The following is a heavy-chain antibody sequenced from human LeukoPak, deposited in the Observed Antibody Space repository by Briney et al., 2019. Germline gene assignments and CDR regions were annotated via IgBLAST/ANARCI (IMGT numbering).Heavy chain of an antibody. V-gene: IGHV1-69*06. D-gene: IGHD6-19*01. CDR1: GGTFSSYA. CDR2: IIPIFGTA. Sequence: SVKVSFKASGGTFSSYAISWVRQAPGQGLEWMGGIIPIFGTANYAQKFQGRVTITADKSTSTAYMELSSLRSEDTAVYYCARDGGYSSELYWFDPWGQGTLVTVSS. CDR3: ARDGGYSSELYWFDP. J-gene: IGHJ5*02.